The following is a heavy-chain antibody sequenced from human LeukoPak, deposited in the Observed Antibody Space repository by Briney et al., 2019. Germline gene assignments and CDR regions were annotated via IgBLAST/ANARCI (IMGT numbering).Heavy chain of an antibody. CDR1: GGSISSSSYY. J-gene: IGHJ4*02. D-gene: IGHD2-2*02. CDR3: ARSAIVVVPAAILHFDY. V-gene: IGHV4-39*01. Sequence: SETLSLTCTVSGGSISSSSYYWGWIRQPPGKGLEWIGSIYYSGSTYYNPSLKSRVTISVDTSKNQFSLKLSSVTAADTAVYYCARSAIVVVPAAILHFDYWGQGTLVTVS. CDR2: IYYSGST.